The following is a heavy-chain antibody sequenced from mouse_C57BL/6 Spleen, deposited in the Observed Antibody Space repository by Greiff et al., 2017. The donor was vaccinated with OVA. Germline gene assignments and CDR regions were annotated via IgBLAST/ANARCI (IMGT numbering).Heavy chain of an antibody. D-gene: IGHD1-1*01. CDR3: APYYYGSSSGYFDV. CDR1: GYTFTSYW. Sequence: QVQLQQPGAELVKPGASVKMSCKASGYTFTSYWITWVKQRPGQGLEWIGDIYPGSGSTNYNEKFKSKATLTVDTSSSTAYMQLSSLTSEDSAVYYCAPYYYGSSSGYFDVWGTGTTVTVSS. J-gene: IGHJ1*03. CDR2: IYPGSGST. V-gene: IGHV1-55*01.